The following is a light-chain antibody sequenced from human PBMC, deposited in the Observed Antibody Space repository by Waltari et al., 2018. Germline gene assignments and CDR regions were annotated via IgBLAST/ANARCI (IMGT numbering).Light chain of an antibody. Sequence: SYELTQPPSVSVSPGQTARNTCSGNALPRQYTYWYQQKPGHAPVLVISQDSERPSGIPERFSGSSSGTTVTLTISGVQAEDEADYYCQSADSSISYVVFGGGTKLTVL. V-gene: IGLV3-25*03. CDR3: QSADSSISYVV. CDR2: QDS. CDR1: ALPRQY. J-gene: IGLJ2*01.